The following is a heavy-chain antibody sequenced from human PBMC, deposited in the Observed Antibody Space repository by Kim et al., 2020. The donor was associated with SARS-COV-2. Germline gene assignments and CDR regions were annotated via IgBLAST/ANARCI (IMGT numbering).Heavy chain of an antibody. CDR3: ARWTSTSYY. J-gene: IGHJ4*02. D-gene: IGHD2-2*01. V-gene: IGHV3-7*01. Sequence: GSLRLSCAASGFSLGDYWMNWVRQAPGKGLEWVANIKQDGTDKHYVDSVKGRFTISRDNAKNSLYLQMNSLRAEDTAVYYCARWTSTSYYWGQGTLVTVSS. CDR1: GFSLGDYW. CDR2: IKQDGTDK.